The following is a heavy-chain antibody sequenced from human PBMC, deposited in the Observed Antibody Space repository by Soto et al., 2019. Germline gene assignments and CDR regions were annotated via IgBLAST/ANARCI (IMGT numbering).Heavy chain of an antibody. V-gene: IGHV3-21*01. CDR3: ARDPGELRYFDWLSPTYYYYGMDV. D-gene: IGHD3-9*01. CDR1: GFTFSSYS. CDR2: ISSSSSYI. J-gene: IGHJ6*02. Sequence: EVQLVESGGGLVKPGGSLRLSCAASGFTFSSYSMNWVRQAPGKGLEWVSSISSSSSYIYYADSVKGRFTISRDNAKNLLYLRMNSLRAEDTAVYYCARDPGELRYFDWLSPTYYYYGMDVWGQGTTVTVSS.